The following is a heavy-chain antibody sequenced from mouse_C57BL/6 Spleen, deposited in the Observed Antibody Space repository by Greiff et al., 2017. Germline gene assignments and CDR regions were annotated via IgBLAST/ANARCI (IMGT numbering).Heavy chain of an antibody. J-gene: IGHJ3*01. D-gene: IGHD1-1*01. Sequence: QVQLQQPGAELVKPGASVKLSCKASGYTFTGYWMHWVKQRPGQGLEWIGMIHPNSGSTNYNEKFKSKATLTVDKSSSTAYMQLSSLTSEDSAVYYCARSVATVSGGFAYWGQGTLVTVSA. CDR3: ARSVATVSGGFAY. CDR2: IHPNSGST. V-gene: IGHV1-64*01. CDR1: GYTFTGYW.